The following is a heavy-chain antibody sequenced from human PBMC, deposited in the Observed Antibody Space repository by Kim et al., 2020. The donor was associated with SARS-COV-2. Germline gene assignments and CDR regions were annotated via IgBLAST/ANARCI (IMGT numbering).Heavy chain of an antibody. V-gene: IGHV4-39*02. Sequence: SETLSLSCNVSGISVSGNVYHWGWVRQTPGKGLEWIGSVFFNGSSYYNPSLGSRVTISVDTSRNDFSLSLASVTAADTAVFYCAAGSRRGIVYWGRGTLVTVSS. CDR3: AAGSRRGIVY. CDR1: GISVSGNVYH. CDR2: VFFNGSS. D-gene: IGHD1-26*01. J-gene: IGHJ4*02.